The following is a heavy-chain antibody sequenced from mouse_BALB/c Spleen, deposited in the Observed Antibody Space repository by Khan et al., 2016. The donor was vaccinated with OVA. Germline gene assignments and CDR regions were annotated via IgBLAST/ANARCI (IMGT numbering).Heavy chain of an antibody. CDR1: GFTIKDTY. CDR3: ARTSYDPRDFEV. D-gene: IGHD2-3*01. V-gene: IGHV14-3*02. CDR2: IAPANGNT. J-gene: IGHJ1*01. Sequence: IQLVQSGAELVKPGASVKLSCTASGFTIKDTYLHWVKQRPEQGLEWIGRIAPANGNTQYDPKFQGKATLTSDTSSNTFYLQLNSLTSEDTAVYYGARTSYDPRDFEVWGAGTTVTVSS.